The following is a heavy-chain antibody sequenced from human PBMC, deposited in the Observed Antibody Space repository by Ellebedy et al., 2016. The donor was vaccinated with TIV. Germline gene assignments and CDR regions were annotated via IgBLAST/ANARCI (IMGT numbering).Heavy chain of an antibody. Sequence: GESLKISXAASGFTFSSYAMHWVRQAPGKGLEWVAFISYDGSNKYYADSVKGRFTISRDNSKNTLYLQMNSLRAEDTAVYYCARISVVLGAATPNFEYWGQGALVTVSS. D-gene: IGHD2-15*01. CDR1: GFTFSSYA. CDR3: ARISVVLGAATPNFEY. CDR2: ISYDGSNK. V-gene: IGHV3-30-3*01. J-gene: IGHJ4*02.